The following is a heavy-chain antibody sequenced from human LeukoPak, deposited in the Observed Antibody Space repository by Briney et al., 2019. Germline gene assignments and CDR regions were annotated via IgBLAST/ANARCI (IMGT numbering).Heavy chain of an antibody. CDR2: VHYSGFT. CDR1: GGSFSGYY. Sequence: SETLSLTCAVYGGSFSGYYWSWIRQPPGKGLEWIGSVHYSGFTFYNPSLTSRVTISGDTSKNQFSLKLSSVTAADTAVYFCARRECSSMRCNNYYYFYMDVWGKGTTVTVSS. V-gene: IGHV4-34*01. CDR3: ARRECSSMRCNNYYYFYMDV. D-gene: IGHD2-2*01. J-gene: IGHJ6*03.